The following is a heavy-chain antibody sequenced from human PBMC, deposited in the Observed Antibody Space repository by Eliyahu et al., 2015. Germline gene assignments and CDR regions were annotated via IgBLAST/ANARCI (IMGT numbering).Heavy chain of an antibody. J-gene: IGHJ6*02. Sequence: QVQLQESGPGLVKPSXTLSLTCAXXGXSISRXHXWSWVRQXPGKGXEXIGEIYHSGSTNYNXSLKSRVTISVDKSKNQFSLKLSSVTAADTAVYYCARDSSGWNYYYGMDVWGQGTTVTVSS. CDR1: GXSISRXHX. CDR2: IYHSGST. V-gene: IGHV4-4*02. D-gene: IGHD6-19*01. CDR3: ARDSSGWNYYYGMDV.